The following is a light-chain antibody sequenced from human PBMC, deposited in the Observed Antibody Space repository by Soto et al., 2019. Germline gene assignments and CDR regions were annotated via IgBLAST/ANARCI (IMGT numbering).Light chain of an antibody. Sequence: QSVLTQPASVSGSPGQSITISCTGTSSDVGGYDYVSWYQQHPGKAPKLMIYDVINRPSGVSNRFSGSKSGNTASLTISGLQAEDEADYYCSSYAISRDVVFGGGTQLTVL. CDR2: DVI. J-gene: IGLJ2*01. V-gene: IGLV2-14*01. CDR3: SSYAISRDVV. CDR1: SSDVGGYDY.